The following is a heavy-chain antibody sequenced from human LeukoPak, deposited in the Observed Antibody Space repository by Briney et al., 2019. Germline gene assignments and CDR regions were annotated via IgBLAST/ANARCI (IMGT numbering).Heavy chain of an antibody. CDR2: INTDGTVT. V-gene: IGHV3-74*01. J-gene: IGHJ4*02. CDR3: ATKQWLAPPPDS. D-gene: IGHD6-19*01. CDR1: GFPFSKYW. Sequence: PGGSLRLSCAASGFPFSKYWMLWVRQAPGKGLESVSRINTDGTVTPYADSVKGRFTVSGDNADNTMFLQMNSVRDEDTAVYYCATKQWLAPPPDSWGQGTPVTVSS.